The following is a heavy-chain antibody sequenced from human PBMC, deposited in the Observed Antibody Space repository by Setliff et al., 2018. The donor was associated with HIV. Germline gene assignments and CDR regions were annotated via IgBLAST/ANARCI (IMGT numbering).Heavy chain of an antibody. CDR2: VTPILHTT. J-gene: IGHJ4*02. Sequence: SVKVSCKSSGGTFSTYVFTWVRQAPGQGFEWMGGVTPILHTTNYAQKFQGRVTITADISTRTVYMELSSLTSEDTAIYYCARDHQTMLWLDYWGQGTLVTVSS. V-gene: IGHV1-69*10. CDR1: GGTFSTYV. CDR3: ARDHQTMLWLDY. D-gene: IGHD2-21*01.